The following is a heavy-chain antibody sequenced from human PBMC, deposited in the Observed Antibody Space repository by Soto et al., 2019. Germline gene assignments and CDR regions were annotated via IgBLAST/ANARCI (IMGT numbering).Heavy chain of an antibody. V-gene: IGHV1-69*02. CDR3: AASYGSGYRAFDY. J-gene: IGHJ4*02. CDR2: INPIVSMS. D-gene: IGHD3-10*01. Sequence: QVQLVQSGTEVKKPGSSVKVSCKASGDTFSFYTINWVRQAPGLGLEWVGRINPIVSMSNYAQKFQGRVSRTADKSTSTADMELRSLSSDDTAMYFCAASYGSGYRAFDYWGQGALVTVSS. CDR1: GDTFSFYT.